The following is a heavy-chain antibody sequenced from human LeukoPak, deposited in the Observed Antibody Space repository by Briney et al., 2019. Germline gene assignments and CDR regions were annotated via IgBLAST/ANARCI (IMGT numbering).Heavy chain of an antibody. CDR2: IKQDGSEK. J-gene: IGHJ6*03. Sequence: GGSLRLSCAASGFTFSSHWMSWVRQAPGKGLEWVANIKQDGSEKYYVDSVKGRFTISRDNAKNSLYLQMNSLRAEDTAVYYCARGGVDIVATRFAFGYYYYMDVWGKGTTVTVSS. CDR3: ARGGVDIVATRFAFGYYYYMDV. D-gene: IGHD5-12*01. V-gene: IGHV3-7*01. CDR1: GFTFSSHW.